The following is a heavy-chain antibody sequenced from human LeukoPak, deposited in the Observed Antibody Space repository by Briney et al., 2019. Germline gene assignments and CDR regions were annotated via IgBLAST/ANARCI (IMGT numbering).Heavy chain of an antibody. D-gene: IGHD2-15*01. V-gene: IGHV3-48*01. Sequence: PGGSLRLSCVASGFTFSSYSMNWVRQAPGKGLEWVSYIRSSSRTIYYADSVKGRFTISRDNAKNSLFLQMNSLRAEDTAVYYCAKSGLNRFDYWGQGTLVTVSS. CDR2: IRSSSRTI. CDR3: AKSGLNRFDY. CDR1: GFTFSSYS. J-gene: IGHJ4*02.